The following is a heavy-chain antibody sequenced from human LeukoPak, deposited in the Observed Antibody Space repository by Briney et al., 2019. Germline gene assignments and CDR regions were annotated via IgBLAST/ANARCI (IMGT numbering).Heavy chain of an antibody. CDR3: AKSGSTSWTRYYLDS. CDR2: ISGSGGST. J-gene: IGHJ4*02. Sequence: GGSLRLSCAASGFIFSSYAMSWVRQAPGKGPEWVSGISGSGGSTNYADSVKGRFTISRDNSKSTLFLQMNSLRAKDTAIYYCAKSGSTSWTRYYLDSWGQGALVTVSS. CDR1: GFIFSSYA. V-gene: IGHV3-23*01. D-gene: IGHD6-13*01.